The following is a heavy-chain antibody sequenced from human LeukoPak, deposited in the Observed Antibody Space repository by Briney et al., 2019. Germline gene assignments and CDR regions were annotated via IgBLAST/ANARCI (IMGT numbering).Heavy chain of an antibody. J-gene: IGHJ6*02. CDR1: GGSISSYY. CDR2: IYYSGSP. D-gene: IGHD3-10*01. Sequence: SETLSLTCTVSGGSISSYYWSWIREPPGKGLEWIGYIYYSGSPNYNPSLKSRVTISLDKAKNQFSLKLRSVAAAATAVYYCARVPRLSGDDVGAYYYYGMDVRGEGTTPTVSS. CDR3: ARVPRLSGDDVGAYYYYGMDV. V-gene: IGHV4-59*01.